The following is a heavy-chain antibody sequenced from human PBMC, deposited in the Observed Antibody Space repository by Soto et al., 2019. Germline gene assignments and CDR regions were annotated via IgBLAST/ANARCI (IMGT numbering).Heavy chain of an antibody. Sequence: QVQLVQSGAGVKKPGSSVKVSCKASGGTFSSYAISWVRQAPGQGLEWMGGIIPIFGTANYAQKFQGRVTITADESTSTAYMELSSLRSEDTAVYYCASTFYGDYSPYYYGMDVWGQGTTVTVSS. V-gene: IGHV1-69*01. J-gene: IGHJ6*02. CDR1: GGTFSSYA. D-gene: IGHD4-17*01. CDR2: IIPIFGTA. CDR3: ASTFYGDYSPYYYGMDV.